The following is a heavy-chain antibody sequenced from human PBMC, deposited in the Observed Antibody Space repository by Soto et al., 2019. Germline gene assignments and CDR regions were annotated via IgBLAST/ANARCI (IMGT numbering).Heavy chain of an antibody. V-gene: IGHV3-73*01. Sequence: PGGSLRLYCAASGFTFSGSAMHWVRQASGKGLEWVGRIRSKANSYATAYAASVKGRFTISRDDSKNTAYLQMNSLKTEDTAVYYCTRRGFSSSSPGPWGQGTLVTVSS. J-gene: IGHJ5*02. CDR3: TRRGFSSSSPGP. CDR2: IRSKANSYAT. D-gene: IGHD6-6*01. CDR1: GFTFSGSA.